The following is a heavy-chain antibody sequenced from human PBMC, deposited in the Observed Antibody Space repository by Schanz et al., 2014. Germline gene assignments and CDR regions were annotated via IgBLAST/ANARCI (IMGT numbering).Heavy chain of an antibody. CDR1: GFTFNSYA. CDR2: ISHSGGSK. J-gene: IGHJ4*02. CDR3: AKDPSHGDYDYYFDY. Sequence: DVQLLESGGGLVQPGGSLRLSCAASGFTFNSYAMTWVRQAPGKGLEWVSSISHSGGSKYYADSVKGRFTISRDNAKNSLYLQMNSLRAEDTAVYYCAKDPSHGDYDYYFDYWGQGTRVTVSS. D-gene: IGHD3-22*01. V-gene: IGHV3-23*01.